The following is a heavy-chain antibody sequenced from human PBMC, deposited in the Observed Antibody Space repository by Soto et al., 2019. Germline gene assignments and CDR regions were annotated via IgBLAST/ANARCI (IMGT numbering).Heavy chain of an antibody. V-gene: IGHV4-39*01. CDR3: ARHGYNGAVAGTNFDY. CDR1: GGSISSSSYY. CDR2: IYYSGST. D-gene: IGHD6-19*01. J-gene: IGHJ4*02. Sequence: SETLSLTCTVSGGSISSSSYYWGWIRQPPGKGLEWIGRIYYSGSTYYNPSLKSRVTISVDTSKNQFSLKLSSVTAADTAVYYCARHGYNGAVAGTNFDYWGQGTLVTVSS.